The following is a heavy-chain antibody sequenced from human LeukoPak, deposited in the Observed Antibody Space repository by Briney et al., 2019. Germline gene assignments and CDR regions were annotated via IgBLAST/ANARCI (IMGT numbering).Heavy chain of an antibody. D-gene: IGHD6-25*01. V-gene: IGHV3-21*01. CDR3: ARDPGPAAY. CDR1: GFTFSSYN. Sequence: GGSLRLSCTASGFTFSSYNMNWVRQAPGKGLEWVSSITSSGNDVYYADSVKGRFTISRDNARNSLYLQMNSPRAEDTAVYYCARDPGPAAYWGQGTLVTVSS. J-gene: IGHJ4*02. CDR2: ITSSGNDV.